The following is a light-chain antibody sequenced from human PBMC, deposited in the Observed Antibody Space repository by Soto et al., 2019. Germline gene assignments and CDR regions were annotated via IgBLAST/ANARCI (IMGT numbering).Light chain of an antibody. V-gene: IGKV3-15*01. CDR3: QQYNNWPPELT. CDR2: GAS. J-gene: IGKJ4*01. CDR1: QSVSSN. Sequence: EIVMTQSPATLSVSPGEGATLSCRASQSVSSNLACYQQKPGQAPRHPIYGASTRATGIPARFSGSGSGTEFTLTISSLQSEDFAVYYCQQYNNWPPELTFGGGTKVEIK.